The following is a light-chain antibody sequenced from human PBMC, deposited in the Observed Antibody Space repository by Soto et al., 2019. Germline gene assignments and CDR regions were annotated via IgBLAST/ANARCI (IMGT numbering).Light chain of an antibody. CDR3: SSYTIRSTLV. CDR1: SSDVGGYNY. Sequence: QSALTQPASVSGSPGQSITISCTGTSSDVGGYNYVSWYQQHPGKAPNLMIYDVSDRPSGVSSRFSGSKSGNTASLTISGLQAEDEADYYCSSYTIRSTLVFGGGTKVTVL. V-gene: IGLV2-14*01. CDR2: DVS. J-gene: IGLJ2*01.